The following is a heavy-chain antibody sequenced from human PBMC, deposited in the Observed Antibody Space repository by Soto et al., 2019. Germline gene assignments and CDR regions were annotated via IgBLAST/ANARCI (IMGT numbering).Heavy chain of an antibody. CDR2: IIPIFGTA. Sequence: QVQLVQSGAEVKKPGSSVKVSCKASGGIFSSYAISWVRQAPGQGLEWMGGIIPIFGTANYAQKFQGRVTITAYESTSTAYMELSSLRSEVTAVYYCARESRYCSGGSCYFLPGIDYWGQGTLVTVSS. D-gene: IGHD2-15*01. V-gene: IGHV1-69*12. CDR1: GGIFSSYA. J-gene: IGHJ4*02. CDR3: ARESRYCSGGSCYFLPGIDY.